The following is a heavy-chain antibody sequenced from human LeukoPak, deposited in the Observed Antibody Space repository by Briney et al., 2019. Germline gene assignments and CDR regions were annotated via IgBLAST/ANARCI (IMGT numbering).Heavy chain of an antibody. CDR2: IGSDGGGT. CDR1: GLTFRNYA. V-gene: IGHV3-23*01. CDR3: AKKNSGPYPFDL. J-gene: IGHJ4*02. Sequence: TGGSLRLSCTPSGLTFRNYALRCVRQTPGKGLEWVSGIGSDGGGTAYADSVKGRFTISRDNSKNMLYLQMNSLRVEDTAIYYCAKKNSGPYPFDLWGQGTLVTVSS. D-gene: IGHD1-7*01.